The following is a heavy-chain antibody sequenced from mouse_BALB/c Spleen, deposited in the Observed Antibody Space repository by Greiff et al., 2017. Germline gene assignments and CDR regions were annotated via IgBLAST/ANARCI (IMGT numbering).Heavy chain of an antibody. CDR1: GYTFTSYV. CDR3: ARGTGRGSMDY. D-gene: IGHD4-1*01. V-gene: IGHV1-14*01. Sequence: EVQLQESGPELVKPGASVKMSCKASGYTFTSYVMHWVKQKPGQGLEWIGYINPYNDGTKYNEKFKGKATLTSDKSSSTAYMELSSLTSEDSAVYYCARGTGRGSMDYWGQGTSVTVSS. J-gene: IGHJ4*01. CDR2: INPYNDGT.